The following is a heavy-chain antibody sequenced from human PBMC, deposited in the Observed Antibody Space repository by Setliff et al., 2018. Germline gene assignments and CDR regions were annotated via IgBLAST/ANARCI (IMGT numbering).Heavy chain of an antibody. D-gene: IGHD3-22*01. CDR2: INPSGGST. CDR1: GYTFTSYY. J-gene: IGHJ4*02. CDR3: ARSDSSGLDPPNYFDY. V-gene: IGHV1-46*01. Sequence: AASVKVSCKASGYTFTSYYMHWVRQAPGQGLEWMGIINPSGGSTSYAQKFQGRVTMTRDTSTSTVYMELSSLRSEDTAVYYCARSDSSGLDPPNYFDYWGQGTLVTVSS.